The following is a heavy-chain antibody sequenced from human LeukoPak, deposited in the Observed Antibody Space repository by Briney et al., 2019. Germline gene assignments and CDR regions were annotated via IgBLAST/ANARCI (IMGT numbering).Heavy chain of an antibody. Sequence: TGGSLRLSCAASGFTFNSYAMSWVRQAPEKGLEWVATISGSGGGTYYADSVKGRLTISRDNSKNTLSLQMDSLRAEDTAMYYCARGLYTNGWYYYDYWGQGTLVTVSS. J-gene: IGHJ4*02. CDR2: ISGSGGGT. V-gene: IGHV3-23*01. CDR3: ARGLYTNGWYYYDY. D-gene: IGHD6-19*01. CDR1: GFTFNSYA.